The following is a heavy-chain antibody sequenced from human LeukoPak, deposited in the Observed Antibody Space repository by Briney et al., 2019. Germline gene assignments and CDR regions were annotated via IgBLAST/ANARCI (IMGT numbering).Heavy chain of an antibody. CDR3: TRHQTNFYGSGSPFDP. CDR2: LYHSGNS. CDR1: GGSITTTYY. J-gene: IGHJ5*02. V-gene: IGHV4-39*01. D-gene: IGHD3-10*01. Sequence: SETLSLTCSVSGGSITTTYYWSWIRQPPGGGLEWIASLYHSGNSNYNPSLKRRVTMSVDTSKNQFSLQLTSMTAADTAIYYCTRHQTNFYGSGSPFDPWGQGTLVTVSS.